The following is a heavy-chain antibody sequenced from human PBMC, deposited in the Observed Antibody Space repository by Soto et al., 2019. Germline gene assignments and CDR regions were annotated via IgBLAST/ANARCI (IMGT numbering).Heavy chain of an antibody. CDR2: TTYDGSKK. J-gene: IGHJ5*02. V-gene: IGHV3-30*18. CDR3: AKGPENWDDSNWYDP. Sequence: QVQLVESGGGVVQPGRSLRLSCAASGFTFTTFGIHWVRQAPGKGLECVAVTTYDGSKKYSDSVKGRFTISRETSEHVFYLQMNTLRTDDTAVYYCAKGPENWDDSNWYDPWGQGTLVTVSS. CDR1: GFTFTTFG. D-gene: IGHD3-16*01.